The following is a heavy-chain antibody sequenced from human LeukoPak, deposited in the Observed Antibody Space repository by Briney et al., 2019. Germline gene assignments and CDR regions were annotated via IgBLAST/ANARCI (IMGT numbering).Heavy chain of an antibody. V-gene: IGHV3-53*01. D-gene: IGHD3-22*01. CDR3: ASPDSSGSVYLFKY. J-gene: IGHJ4*02. Sequence: GGSLRLSCAASGFTVSSNYMSWVRQAPGKGLEWVSVIYSGGSTYYADSAKGRFTISRDNSKNTLYLQMNSLRAEDTAVYYCASPDSSGSVYLFKYWGQGTLVTVSS. CDR1: GFTVSSNY. CDR2: IYSGGST.